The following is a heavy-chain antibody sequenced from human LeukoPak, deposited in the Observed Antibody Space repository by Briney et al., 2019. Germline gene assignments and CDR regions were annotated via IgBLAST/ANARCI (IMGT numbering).Heavy chain of an antibody. CDR3: ARCFGAFDI. Sequence: SETLSLTCADYGGSFSGYYWSWIRQPPGKCMDWIGEINHSGSTNCNPSFNSRVTISVDTSKNQSSLKLSSVTAADTAVYYCARCFGAFDIWGQGTMVTVSS. D-gene: IGHD3-16*01. CDR1: GGSFSGYY. J-gene: IGHJ3*02. CDR2: INHSGST. V-gene: IGHV4-34*01.